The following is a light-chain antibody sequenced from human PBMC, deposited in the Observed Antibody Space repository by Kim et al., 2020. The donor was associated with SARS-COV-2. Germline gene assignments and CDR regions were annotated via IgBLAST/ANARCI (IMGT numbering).Light chain of an antibody. J-gene: IGLJ1*01. CDR2: DVS. Sequence: GQSITISCTGTSSDVGAYKYVSWYQQRPGRAPRLMIFDVSSRPSGVSNRFSGSKSVNMASLTISGLQADDEADYYCSSYTSSSTYVFGSGTKVTVL. CDR3: SSYTSSSTYV. CDR1: SSDVGAYKY. V-gene: IGLV2-14*03.